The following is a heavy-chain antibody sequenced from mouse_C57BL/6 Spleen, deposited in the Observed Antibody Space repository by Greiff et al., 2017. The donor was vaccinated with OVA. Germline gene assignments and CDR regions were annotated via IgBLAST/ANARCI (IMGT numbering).Heavy chain of an antibody. V-gene: IGHV2-2*01. Sequence: VMLVESGPGLVQPSQSLSITCTVSGFSLTSYGVHWVRQSPGKGLEWLGVIWSGGSTDYNAAFISRLSISKDNSKSQVFFKMNSLQADYTAIYYWARTPPSFYGSSHWYFDVWGTGTTVTVSS. CDR1: GFSLTSYG. CDR2: IWSGGST. D-gene: IGHD1-1*01. J-gene: IGHJ1*03. CDR3: ARTPPSFYGSSHWYFDV.